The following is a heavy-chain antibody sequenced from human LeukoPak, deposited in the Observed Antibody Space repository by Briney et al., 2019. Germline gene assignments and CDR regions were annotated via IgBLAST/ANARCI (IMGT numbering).Heavy chain of an antibody. CDR3: ARGQWELSFDY. J-gene: IGHJ4*02. CDR1: GFTFSSYW. V-gene: IGHV3-21*01. D-gene: IGHD1-26*01. CDR2: ISSSSSYI. Sequence: GGSLRLSCAASGFTFSSYWMSWVRQAPGKGLEWVSSISSSSSYIYYADSVKGRFTISRDNAKNSLYLQMNSLRAEDTAVYYCARGQWELSFDYWGQGTLVTVSS.